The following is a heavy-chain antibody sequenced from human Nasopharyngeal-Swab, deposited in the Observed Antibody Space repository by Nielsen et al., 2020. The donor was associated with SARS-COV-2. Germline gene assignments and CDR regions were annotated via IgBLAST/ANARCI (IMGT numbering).Heavy chain of an antibody. D-gene: IGHD3-9*01. Sequence: GESLKISCAASGFTFSSYWMSWVRQAPGKGLEWVANIKQGGSEKYYVDSVKGRFTISRDNAKNSLYLQMNSLRAEDTAVYYCARDSYYDILTGRDYYYYYGMDVWGQGTTVTVSS. CDR1: GFTFSSYW. V-gene: IGHV3-7*01. J-gene: IGHJ6*02. CDR2: IKQGGSEK. CDR3: ARDSYYDILTGRDYYYYYGMDV.